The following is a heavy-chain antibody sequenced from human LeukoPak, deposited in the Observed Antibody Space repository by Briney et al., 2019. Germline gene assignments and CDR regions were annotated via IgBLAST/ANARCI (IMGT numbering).Heavy chain of an antibody. CDR3: TRENRPFCPFAY. D-gene: IGHD2/OR15-2a*01. CDR2: ISHGGTT. CDR1: GGSIDITNY. J-gene: IGHJ4*02. Sequence: SSETLSLTCGVSGGSIDITNYWSWVRQAPGKGLEWIGEISHGGTTNYNPSLRSRVAMSLDRANNQFSLSLTSVTAADTAVYYCTRENRPFCPFAYWGQGVLVTVSS. V-gene: IGHV4-4*02.